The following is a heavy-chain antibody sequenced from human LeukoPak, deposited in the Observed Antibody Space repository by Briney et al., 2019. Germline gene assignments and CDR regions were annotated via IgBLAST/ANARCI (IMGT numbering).Heavy chain of an antibody. Sequence: PSETLSLTCTVSGGSISSYYWSWIRQPPGKGLEWIGYIYYSGSTNYNPSLKSRVTISVDTSKNQFSLKLSSVTAADTAVYYCARAGDTIFGVVRFDYWGQGTLVTVSS. CDR2: IYYSGST. CDR1: GGSISSYY. D-gene: IGHD3-3*01. V-gene: IGHV4-59*01. J-gene: IGHJ4*02. CDR3: ARAGDTIFGVVRFDY.